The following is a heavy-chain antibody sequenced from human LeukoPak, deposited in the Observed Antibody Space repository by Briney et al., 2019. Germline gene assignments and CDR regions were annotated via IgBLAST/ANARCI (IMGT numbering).Heavy chain of an antibody. CDR2: IWYDGSNE. V-gene: IGHV3-33*01. Sequence: GTPLRLSCAASGFTFSSYGMHWVRQAPGKGLEWVAVIWYDGSNEYYADSVKGRFTISRDNSKNTMFLQMNSLRAEDTAVYYCARDIWDSSGSYYYFDYWGQGTLVTVSS. D-gene: IGHD3-22*01. CDR3: ARDIWDSSGSYYYFDY. CDR1: GFTFSSYG. J-gene: IGHJ4*02.